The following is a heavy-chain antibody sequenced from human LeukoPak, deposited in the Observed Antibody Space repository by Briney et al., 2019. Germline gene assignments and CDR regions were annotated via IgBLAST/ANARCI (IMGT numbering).Heavy chain of an antibody. V-gene: IGHV3-53*01. CDR3: AKLPGRAADY. CDR1: GFTVSSNY. J-gene: IGHJ4*02. Sequence: GGSLRLSCAASGFTVSSNYMSWVRQAPGKGLEWVSVMYSGGNTYYADSVKGRFTISRDNSKNTLHLQMNSLRAEDTAVYYCAKLPGRAADYWGQGTLVTVSS. CDR2: MYSGGNT.